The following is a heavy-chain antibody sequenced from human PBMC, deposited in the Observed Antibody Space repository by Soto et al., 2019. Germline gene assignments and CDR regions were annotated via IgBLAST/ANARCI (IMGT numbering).Heavy chain of an antibody. CDR3: ARDPRGHYSFDS. CDR1: GFPFGSYW. CDR2: IKQDGSEK. D-gene: IGHD2-21*01. V-gene: IGHV3-7*03. J-gene: IGHJ5*01. Sequence: EVQLVESGGSLVQPGGSLRLSCAASGFPFGSYWMTCVRQAPGKGLAWVANIKQDGSEKYYVDSVKGRFIISRDNAKNSRFLQMSSLTVDYTAMYYCARDPRGHYSFDSWGQGTLVTVSS.